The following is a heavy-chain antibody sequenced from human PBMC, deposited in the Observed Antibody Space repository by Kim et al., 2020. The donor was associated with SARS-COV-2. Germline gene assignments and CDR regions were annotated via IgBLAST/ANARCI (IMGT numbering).Heavy chain of an antibody. V-gene: IGHV4-61*01. CDR3: ARITGNYDRWFDP. J-gene: IGHJ5*02. CDR2: MYYSGST. CDR1: GCSVSSGSYY. Sequence: SETLSLTCTVSGCSVSSGSYYWNWIRQPPGKGLEWIGYMYYSGSTNYNPSLKSRVTISVDTSKNQFSLKLSSVTAADTAVYYCARITGNYDRWFDPWGQG. D-gene: IGHD1-7*01.